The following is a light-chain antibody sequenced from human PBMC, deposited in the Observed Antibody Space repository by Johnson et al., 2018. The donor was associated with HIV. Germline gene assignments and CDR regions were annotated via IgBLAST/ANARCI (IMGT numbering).Light chain of an antibody. CDR1: SSNIGNNF. CDR2: ENN. CDR3: GTWESSLSAGV. Sequence: QSVLTQPPSVSAAPGQKVTISCSGSSSNIGNNFVSWYQQLPGTAPKLLIYENNKRPSGIPDRFSGSKSGTSATLGITGLQTGDEAEYYCGTWESSLSAGVFGTVTKVTVL. J-gene: IGLJ1*01. V-gene: IGLV1-51*02.